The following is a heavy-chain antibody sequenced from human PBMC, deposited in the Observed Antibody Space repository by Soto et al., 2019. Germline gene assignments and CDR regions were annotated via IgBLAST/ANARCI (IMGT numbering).Heavy chain of an antibody. Sequence: QITLKESGPTLVKPTQTLTLTCTFSGFSLSTSGVGVGWIRQPPGKALEWLALIYWDDDKRYSPSLKSRLTITKDTSKNPVVLTMTNMDPVDTATYYCAHRDYDILTGTPNAFDIWGQGTMVTVSS. J-gene: IGHJ3*02. D-gene: IGHD3-9*01. CDR2: IYWDDDK. CDR1: GFSLSTSGVG. V-gene: IGHV2-5*02. CDR3: AHRDYDILTGTPNAFDI.